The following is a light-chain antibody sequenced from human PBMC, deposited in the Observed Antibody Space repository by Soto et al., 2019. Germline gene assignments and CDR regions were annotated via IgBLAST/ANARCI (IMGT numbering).Light chain of an antibody. Sequence: QSVLTQPPSASGTPGQTVTISCSGSSSNIGGNFVSWYQHVPGTAPKVLIFMNHQRPSGVPDRFSGSKSGTSASLAISGLRSEDESDYYCAAWDDSLEGVLFGGRTKLTVL. V-gene: IGLV1-47*01. CDR3: AAWDDSLEGVL. J-gene: IGLJ2*01. CDR1: SSNIGGNF. CDR2: MNH.